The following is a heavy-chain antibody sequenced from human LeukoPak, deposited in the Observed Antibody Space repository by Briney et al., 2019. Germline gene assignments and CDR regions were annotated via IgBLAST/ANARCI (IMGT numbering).Heavy chain of an antibody. Sequence: GGSLRLSCAASGFTFSSYDIHWVRQATGKGLEWVSGIGTAGEIYPGSVKGRFTISRENAKNSLYLQMNSLRAEDTAVYYCAKDRCSNGIGCLYYYMDVWGKGTTVTISS. CDR3: AKDRCSNGIGCLYYYMDV. CDR2: IGTAGEI. J-gene: IGHJ6*04. D-gene: IGHD2-8*01. V-gene: IGHV3-13*01. CDR1: GFTFSSYD.